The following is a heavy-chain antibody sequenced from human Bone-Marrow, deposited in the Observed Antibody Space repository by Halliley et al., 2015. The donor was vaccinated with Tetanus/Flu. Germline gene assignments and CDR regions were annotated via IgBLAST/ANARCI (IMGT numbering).Heavy chain of an antibody. Sequence: QLVQSGAEVKKPGASMKVSCKASGYSFNDYGITWMRQAPGQGPEWMGWISAYNGNTKYSERLQGRLIMTTDTSTSTAYMELRSRRGGDAAVYYWARGQAGGSFGASDFWGQGALVSVSS. CDR2: ISAYNGNT. CDR3: ARGQAGGSFGASDF. CDR1: GYSFNDYG. D-gene: IGHD3-16*01. V-gene: IGHV1-18*01. J-gene: IGHJ5*01.